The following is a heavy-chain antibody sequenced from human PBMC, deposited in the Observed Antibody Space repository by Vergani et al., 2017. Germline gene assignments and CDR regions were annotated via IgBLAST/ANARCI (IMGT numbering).Heavy chain of an antibody. CDR1: GGSISPYY. J-gene: IGHJ4*02. D-gene: IGHD6-25*01. Sequence: QVQLQESGPGLVKPSETLSLTCIVSGGSISPYYWCWIRQPAGKGLEWIWRIYTSESTNYNPSLKGRVTMSVDTSKNQFSLELSAVTAADTAVYYCAREYSSAVGFLAYWGQGTLVTVSS. CDR3: AREYSSAVGFLAY. V-gene: IGHV4-4*07. CDR2: IYTSEST.